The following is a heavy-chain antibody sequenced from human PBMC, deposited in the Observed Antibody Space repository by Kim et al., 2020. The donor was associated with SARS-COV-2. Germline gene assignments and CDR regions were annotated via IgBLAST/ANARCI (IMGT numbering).Heavy chain of an antibody. CDR3: TRYTFAMAPRTFDI. D-gene: IGHD3-16*01. Sequence: VYSVKCRFTIARDNAKSSLYLQMNSLRVEDTAVYYCTRYTFAMAPRTFDIWGQGTKVTVSS. J-gene: IGHJ3*02. V-gene: IGHV3-7*01.